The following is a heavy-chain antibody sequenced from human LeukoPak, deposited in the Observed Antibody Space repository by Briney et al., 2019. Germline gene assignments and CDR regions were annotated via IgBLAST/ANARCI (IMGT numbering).Heavy chain of an antibody. V-gene: IGHV4-39*01. J-gene: IGHJ4*02. CDR2: IYYSGST. CDR3: ARYCSDASCYPQRGY. CDR1: GGSISSYY. Sequence: PSETLSLTCTVSGGSISSYYWGWIRQPPGKGLEWIGSIYYSGSTYYNPSLKSRVTISVDTSKNQFSLKLSSVTAADTAVYYCARYCSDASCYPQRGYWGQGTLVTVSS. D-gene: IGHD2-2*01.